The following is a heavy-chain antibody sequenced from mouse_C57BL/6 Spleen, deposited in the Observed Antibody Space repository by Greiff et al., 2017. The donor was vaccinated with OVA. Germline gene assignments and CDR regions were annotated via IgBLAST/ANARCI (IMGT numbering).Heavy chain of an antibody. CDR3: ARPLYSNYVGYAMDY. Sequence: SGPELVKPGASVKISCKASGYAFSSSWMNWVKQRPGKGLEWIGRIYPGDGDTNYNGKFKGKATLTADKSSSTAYMQLSSLTSEDSAVYFCARPLYSNYVGYAMDYWGQGTSVTVSS. J-gene: IGHJ4*01. D-gene: IGHD2-5*01. CDR1: GYAFSSSW. CDR2: IYPGDGDT. V-gene: IGHV1-82*01.